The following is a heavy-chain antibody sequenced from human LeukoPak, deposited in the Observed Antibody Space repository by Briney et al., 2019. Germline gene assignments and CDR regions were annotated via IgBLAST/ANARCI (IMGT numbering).Heavy chain of an antibody. D-gene: IGHD5-24*01. CDR2: ISGSGGTT. Sequence: SGGPLRLSCGASGFTFSNYAMNWVRQAPGKGLEWVSGISGSGGTTYYADSVRGRFTISRDNSKNTLYVQMNSLRVEDTAVYYCAKDQRATISTSNWFDPWGQGTLVTVSS. CDR3: AKDQRATISTSNWFDP. CDR1: GFTFSNYA. J-gene: IGHJ5*02. V-gene: IGHV3-23*01.